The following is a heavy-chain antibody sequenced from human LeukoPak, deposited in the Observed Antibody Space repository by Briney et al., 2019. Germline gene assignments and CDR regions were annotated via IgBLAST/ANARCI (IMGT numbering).Heavy chain of an antibody. CDR2: IKSKTDGGTT. CDR1: GFTFSNAW. V-gene: IGHV3-15*01. Sequence: GGSLRLSCAASGFTFSNAWMSWVRQAPGKGLEWVGRIKSKTDGGTTDYAAPVKGRFTISRDDSKNTLCLQMNSLKTEDTAVYYRTTVVMQLLWFGYGMDVWGKGTTVTVSS. J-gene: IGHJ6*04. D-gene: IGHD3-10*01. CDR3: TTVVMQLLWFGYGMDV.